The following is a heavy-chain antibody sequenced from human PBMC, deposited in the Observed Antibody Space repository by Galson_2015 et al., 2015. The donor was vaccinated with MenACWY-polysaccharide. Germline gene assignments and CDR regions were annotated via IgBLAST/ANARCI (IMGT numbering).Heavy chain of an antibody. J-gene: IGHJ4*02. V-gene: IGHV3-23*01. Sequence: SLRLSCAASGFTFSNYAMSWVRQAPGKGLEWVSTIGGSGSNTHYADSVKGRFTISRDNSGNTLSLQMNSLRAEDTAVYYCARVRYSTGKYQFDYWGQGTLVAVSS. D-gene: IGHD2-2*01. CDR1: GFTFSNYA. CDR3: ARVRYSTGKYQFDY. CDR2: IGGSGSNT.